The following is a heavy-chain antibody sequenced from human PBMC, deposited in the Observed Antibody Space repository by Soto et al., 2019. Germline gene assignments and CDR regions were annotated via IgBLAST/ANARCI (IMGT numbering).Heavy chain of an antibody. D-gene: IGHD3-22*01. Sequence: QVQLVQSGAEVKKPGASVKVSCKASGYTFTNYAMHWVRQAPGQRIEWMGWINAANGNTKYSQKFQGRVTITRDTTASTAYIVLISQSSEDSAVYYCARSSGYYYVDYCGQGTLVTVSS. CDR3: ARSSGYYYVDY. CDR2: INAANGNT. CDR1: GYTFTNYA. J-gene: IGHJ4*02. V-gene: IGHV1-3*01.